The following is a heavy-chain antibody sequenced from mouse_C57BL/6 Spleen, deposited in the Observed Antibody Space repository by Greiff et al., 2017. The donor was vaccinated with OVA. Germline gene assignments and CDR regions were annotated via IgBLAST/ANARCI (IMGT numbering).Heavy chain of an antibody. CDR3: ARNDYDASDY. CDR2: IYPGDGDT. V-gene: IGHV1-82*01. Sequence: VQLQQSGPELVKPGASVKISCKASGYAFSSSWMNWVKQRPGKGLEWIGRIYPGDGDTNYNGKFKGKATLTADKSSSTAYMQLSSLTSEDSAFYFCARNDYDASDYWGQGTTLTVSS. CDR1: GYAFSSSW. J-gene: IGHJ2*01. D-gene: IGHD2-4*01.